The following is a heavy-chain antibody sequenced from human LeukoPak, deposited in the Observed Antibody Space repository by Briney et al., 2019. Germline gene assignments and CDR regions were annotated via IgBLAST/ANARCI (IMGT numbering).Heavy chain of an antibody. J-gene: IGHJ4*02. Sequence: GGSLRLSCAASGFTFSSYSMNWVRQAPGKGREWVSSISSSSSYIYYADSVKGRFTISRDNAKNSLYLQMNSLRAEDTAVYYCARDGFYYDSSGYSYYFDYWGQGTLVTVSS. CDR1: GFTFSSYS. V-gene: IGHV3-21*01. CDR2: ISSSSSYI. CDR3: ARDGFYYDSSGYSYYFDY. D-gene: IGHD3-22*01.